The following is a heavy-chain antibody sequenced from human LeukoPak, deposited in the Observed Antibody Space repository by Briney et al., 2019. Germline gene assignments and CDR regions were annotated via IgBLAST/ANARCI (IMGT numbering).Heavy chain of an antibody. CDR2: VYYSGST. CDR1: GDSMSNYY. Sequence: PSETLSLTCTVSGDSMSNYYWSWIRPPPGKDLTGIGFVYYSGSTNYNPSLKSRVTISIDTSKNQFSLKLSSVTPADTAVYYCARDRQLERRGLDYWGQGALVTVSS. D-gene: IGHD1-1*01. V-gene: IGHV4-59*01. J-gene: IGHJ4*02. CDR3: ARDRQLERRGLDY.